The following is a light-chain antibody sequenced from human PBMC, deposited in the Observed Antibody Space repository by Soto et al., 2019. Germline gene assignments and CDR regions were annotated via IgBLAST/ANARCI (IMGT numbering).Light chain of an antibody. J-gene: IGLJ2*01. V-gene: IGLV3-21*04. CDR1: NIGSKS. Sequence: SYELTQPPSVSVAPGKTARITCGGNNIGSKSVNWYQQKPGQAPVLVIYYDSDRPSGIPERLSGSNSGNTATLTISSVEAGDEADYYCQVWDSSRVPSVFGGATKLTVL. CDR2: YDS. CDR3: QVWDSSRVPSV.